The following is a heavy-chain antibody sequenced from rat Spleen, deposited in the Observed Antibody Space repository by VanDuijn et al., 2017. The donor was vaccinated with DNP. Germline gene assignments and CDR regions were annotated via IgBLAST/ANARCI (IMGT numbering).Heavy chain of an antibody. CDR3: VRGDYGN. CDR2: IWSNGDP. CDR1: GFSLTMYP. Sequence: QVQLKESGPGLVQPSQTLSLTCTVSGFSLTMYPVHWVRQPPGKGLEWMGIIWSNGDPSYDSALKSRLSISRDTSKSQVFLKIHNLQTEDTATYYCVRGDYGNWGQGVMVTVSS. J-gene: IGHJ2*01. D-gene: IGHD1-3*01. V-gene: IGHV2-32*01.